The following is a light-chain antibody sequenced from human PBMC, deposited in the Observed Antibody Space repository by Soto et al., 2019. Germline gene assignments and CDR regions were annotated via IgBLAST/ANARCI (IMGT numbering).Light chain of an antibody. CDR2: GAS. V-gene: IGKV3-15*01. J-gene: IGKJ4*01. CDR1: QSVSSN. CDR3: QQYNSWPLT. Sequence: EIVITQSPATLSLSPGERATLSCRASQSVSSNLAWYQQKPGQAPRLLIYGASTRATGIPARFSGSGSGTEFTLTISSLQSEDFAVYYCQQYNSWPLTFGGGTKVDI.